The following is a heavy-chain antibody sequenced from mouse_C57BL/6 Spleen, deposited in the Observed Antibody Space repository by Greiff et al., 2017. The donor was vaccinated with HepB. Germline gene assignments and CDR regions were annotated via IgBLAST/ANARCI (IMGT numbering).Heavy chain of an antibody. Sequence: VQLQQSGAELVRPGASVKLSCKASGYTFTSYGISWVKQRPGQGLEWIGEIYPRSGNTYYNEKFKGKATLTADKSSSTAYMELSSLTSEDSAVYFCARWNGGSFYYAMDYWGQGTSVTVSS. D-gene: IGHD1-1*02. J-gene: IGHJ4*01. CDR3: ARWNGGSFYYAMDY. CDR1: GYTFTSYG. CDR2: IYPRSGNT. V-gene: IGHV1-81*01.